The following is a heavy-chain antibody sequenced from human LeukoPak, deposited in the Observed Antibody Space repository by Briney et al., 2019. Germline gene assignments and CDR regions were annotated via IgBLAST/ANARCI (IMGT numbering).Heavy chain of an antibody. CDR3: ARANPPFATDFDY. CDR1: GYSISSGYY. Sequence: SETLSLTCAVSGYSISSGYYWGWIRQPPGKGLEWIGSIYHSGSTYYNPSLKSRVTISVDTSKNQFSLKLSSVTAADTAVYYCARANPPFATDFDYWGQGTLVTVSS. V-gene: IGHV4-38-2*01. J-gene: IGHJ4*02. CDR2: IYHSGST. D-gene: IGHD2-15*01.